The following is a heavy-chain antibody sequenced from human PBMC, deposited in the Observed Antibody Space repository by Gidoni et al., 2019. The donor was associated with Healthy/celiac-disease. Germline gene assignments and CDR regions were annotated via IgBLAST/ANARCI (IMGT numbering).Heavy chain of an antibody. Sequence: EVQLLESGGGLVQPGGSLRRSCAASGFTFSSYAMSWVRQAPGKGLEWVSAISGSGGSTYYADSVKGRFTISRDNSKNTLYLQMNSLRAEDTAVYYCAKYYYDSSGYYPSFDYWGQGTLVTVSS. CDR1: GFTFSSYA. CDR3: AKYYYDSSGYYPSFDY. V-gene: IGHV3-23*01. D-gene: IGHD3-22*01. J-gene: IGHJ4*02. CDR2: ISGSGGST.